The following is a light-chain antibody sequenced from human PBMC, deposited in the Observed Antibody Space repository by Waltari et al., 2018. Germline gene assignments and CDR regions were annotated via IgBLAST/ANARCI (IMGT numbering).Light chain of an antibody. J-gene: IGKJ1*01. CDR3: QHYVRLPVT. CDR2: GAS. V-gene: IGKV3-20*01. Sequence: DIVLTQSPGTLSLSPGESATFSCRTSQSVGRTLAWYQQKPGQAPRLLIYGASIRATGIPDRFSGSGSGTDFSLTISRLEPEDFAVYYCQHYVRLPVTFGQGTKVEIK. CDR1: QSVGRT.